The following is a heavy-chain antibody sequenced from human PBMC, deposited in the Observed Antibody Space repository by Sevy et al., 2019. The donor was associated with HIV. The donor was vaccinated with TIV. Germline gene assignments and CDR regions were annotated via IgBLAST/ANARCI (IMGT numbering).Heavy chain of an antibody. Sequence: GESLKISCAASGFTFSSYAMHWVRQAPGKGLEWVAVISYDGSNKYYADSVKGRFTISRDNSKNTLYLQMNSLRAEDTAVYYCARHPPRFYTARYYYYGMDVWGQGTTVTVSS. D-gene: IGHD3-3*01. J-gene: IGHJ6*02. CDR1: GFTFSSYA. CDR3: ARHPPRFYTARYYYYGMDV. V-gene: IGHV3-30-3*01. CDR2: ISYDGSNK.